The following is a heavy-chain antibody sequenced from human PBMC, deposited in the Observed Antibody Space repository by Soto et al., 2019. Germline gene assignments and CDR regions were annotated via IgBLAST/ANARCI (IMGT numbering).Heavy chain of an antibody. CDR3: AKGTSKLDY. J-gene: IGHJ4*02. Sequence: PGGSLRLSCAASGFTFSSNDMSWVRQAPGKGLEWASSISASGRSLFYADAVKGRFTISRDNSKNTLYLQMSSLTAEDTAVYYCAKGTSKLDYWGQGT. V-gene: IGHV3-23*01. CDR1: GFTFSSND. D-gene: IGHD2-2*01. CDR2: ISASGRSL.